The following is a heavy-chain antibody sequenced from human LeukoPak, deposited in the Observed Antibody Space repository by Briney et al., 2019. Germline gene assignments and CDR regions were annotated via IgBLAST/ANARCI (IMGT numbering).Heavy chain of an antibody. V-gene: IGHV4-30-4*08. J-gene: IGHJ5*02. D-gene: IGHD3-3*01. CDR3: ARETPLRFLEWSSFDP. CDR1: GGSISSGDYY. CDR2: IYYSGST. Sequence: SETLSLTCTVSGGSISSGDYYWSWIRQPPGKGLEWIGYIYYSGSTYYNPSLKSRVTISVDTSKNQFSLKLRSVTAADTAVYYCARETPLRFLEWSSFDPWGQGTLVTVSS.